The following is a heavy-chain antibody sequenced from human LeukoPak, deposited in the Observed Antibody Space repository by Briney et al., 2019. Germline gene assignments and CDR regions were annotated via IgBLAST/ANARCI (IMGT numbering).Heavy chain of an antibody. V-gene: IGHV4-59*01. CDR3: ARVKLRYFDWPPTGFDY. CDR2: IYYSGST. J-gene: IGHJ4*02. Sequence: PSETLSLTCTVSGGSISSYYWSWIRQPPGKGLEWIGYIYYSGSTNYNPSLKSRVTISVDTSKNQFSLKLSSVTAADTAVYYCARVKLRYFDWPPTGFDYWGQGTLVTVSS. CDR1: GGSISSYY. D-gene: IGHD3-9*01.